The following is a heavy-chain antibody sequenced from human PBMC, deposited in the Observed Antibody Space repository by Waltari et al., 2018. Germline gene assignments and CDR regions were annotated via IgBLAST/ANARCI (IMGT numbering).Heavy chain of an antibody. J-gene: IGHJ6*02. CDR1: GGSISSYY. D-gene: IGHD3-10*01. CDR3: ARYNRSTTGMGYYYGMDV. Sequence: ESGPGLVKPSETLSLTCTVSGGSISSYYWSWIRQPAGKRLEWIGRIYTSGSTNYNPSLKSRVTMSVDTSKNQFSLKLSSVTAADTAVYYCARYNRSTTGMGYYYGMDVWGQGTTVTVSS. CDR2: IYTSGST. V-gene: IGHV4-4*07.